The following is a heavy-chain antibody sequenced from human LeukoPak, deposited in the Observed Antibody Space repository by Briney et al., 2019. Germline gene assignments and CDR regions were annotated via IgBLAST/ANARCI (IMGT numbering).Heavy chain of an antibody. CDR1: GFTFNSFG. V-gene: IGHV3-21*01. D-gene: IGHD2-15*01. J-gene: IGHJ6*02. CDR3: ARGLYCSGGSCYPGSPSVYYYGMDV. CDR2: ISSSSSYI. Sequence: GGSLRLSCAASGFTFNSFGMHWVRQAPGKGLEWVSSISSSSSYIYYADSVKGRFTISRDNAKNSLYLQMNGLRAEDTAVYYCARGLYCSGGSCYPGSPSVYYYGMDVWGQGTTVTVS.